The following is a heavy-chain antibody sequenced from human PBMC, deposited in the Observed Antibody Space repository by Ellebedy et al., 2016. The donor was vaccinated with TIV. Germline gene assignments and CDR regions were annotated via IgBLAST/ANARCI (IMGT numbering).Heavy chain of an antibody. CDR1: GFTFEDFA. V-gene: IGHV3-9*01. D-gene: IGHD6-13*01. Sequence: SLKISCAASGFTFEDFAMHWVRQAPGMGLGWVSGISWNSGTMHYTDSVKGRFTISRDNAKNSLYLQMHSLRAEDTAFYYCVKGSIAVTGTCFDSWGQGTLITVSS. CDR2: ISWNSGTM. CDR3: VKGSIAVTGTCFDS. J-gene: IGHJ4*02.